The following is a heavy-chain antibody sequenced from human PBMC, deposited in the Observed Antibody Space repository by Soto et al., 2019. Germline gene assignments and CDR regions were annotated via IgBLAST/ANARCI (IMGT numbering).Heavy chain of an antibody. CDR1: GFTFSSYS. D-gene: IGHD6-13*01. CDR3: TRYASRDSSARGSFDP. Sequence: PRVSLRLSCAASGFTFSSYSIHWVRQAPGRGLEWVSAITRNSDIYYADSVKGRFTISRDNAKNSLHLQMNSLRAEDTAVYYCTRYASRDSSARGSFDPGGPGTLVPVSS. V-gene: IGHV3-21*01. J-gene: IGHJ5*02. CDR2: ITRNSDI.